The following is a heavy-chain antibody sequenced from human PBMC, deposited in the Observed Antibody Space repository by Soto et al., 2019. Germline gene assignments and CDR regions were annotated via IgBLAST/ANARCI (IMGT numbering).Heavy chain of an antibody. CDR2: IYHSGST. Sequence: QVQLQESGPGLVKPSETLSLTCAVYGGSISSNKWWSWVRQPPGKVLEWIGEIYHSGSTNYNPSLKSPVTISLDKSKNHFSLMLTSVTAADSAVYYCARDDHIVVVPTSLGAMAVLGQGTPVTVSS. CDR1: GGSISSNKW. D-gene: IGHD2-2*01. J-gene: IGHJ6*02. CDR3: ARDDHIVVVPTSLGAMAV. V-gene: IGHV4-4*02.